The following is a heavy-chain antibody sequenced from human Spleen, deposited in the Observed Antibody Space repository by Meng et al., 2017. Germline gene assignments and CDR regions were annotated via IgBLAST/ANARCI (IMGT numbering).Heavy chain of an antibody. Sequence: QVQLVQSGSELKKPGASVKVSCKASGYIFTSDAINWVRQAPGQGLEWMGWINTNTGKPAYVQGFTGRFVFSSDTSVSTAYLQITSLKAEDTAIYYCARGAASRLEVWGQGTLVTVSS. D-gene: IGHD3-3*01. CDR1: GYIFTSDA. CDR2: INTNTGKP. V-gene: IGHV7-4-1*02. CDR3: ARGAASRLEV. J-gene: IGHJ4*02.